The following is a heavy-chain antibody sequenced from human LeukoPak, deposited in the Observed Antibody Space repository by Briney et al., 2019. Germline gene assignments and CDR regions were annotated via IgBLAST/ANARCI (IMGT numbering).Heavy chain of an antibody. D-gene: IGHD5-18*01. CDR3: ARDGRGYSYGYSHFDY. CDR1: GGTFSSYT. J-gene: IGHJ4*02. V-gene: IGHV1-69*04. CDR2: IIPILGIA. Sequence: SVKVSCKASGGTFSSYTISWVRQAPGQGLEWMGRIIPILGIANYAQKFQGRVTITADKSTSTAYMELSSLRSEDTALYYCARDGRGYSYGYSHFDYWGQGTLVAVSS.